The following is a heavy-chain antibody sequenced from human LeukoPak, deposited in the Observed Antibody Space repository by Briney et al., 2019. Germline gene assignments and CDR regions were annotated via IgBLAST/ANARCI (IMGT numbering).Heavy chain of an antibody. Sequence: SEALSLTCTVSGGSISSGGYYWSWIRQHPGKGLEWIGYIYYSGSTYYNPSLKSRVTISVDTSKNQFSLKLSSVTAADTAVYYCARGGYCTNGVCYWLDYWGQGTLVTVSS. CDR1: GGSISSGGYY. V-gene: IGHV4-31*03. CDR3: ARGGYCTNGVCYWLDY. CDR2: IYYSGST. J-gene: IGHJ4*02. D-gene: IGHD2-8*01.